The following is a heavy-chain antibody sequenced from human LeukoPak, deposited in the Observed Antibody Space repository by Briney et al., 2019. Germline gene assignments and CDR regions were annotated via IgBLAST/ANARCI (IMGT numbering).Heavy chain of an antibody. CDR1: GFTFSTYA. J-gene: IGHJ6*04. V-gene: IGHV3-48*03. Sequence: GGSLRLSCAASGFTFSTYAMSWVRQAPGKGLEWVSGISSSGSTIYYADSVKGRFTISRDNAKNSLYLQMNSLRAEDTAVYYCAELGITMIGGVWGKGTTVTISS. CDR3: AELGITMIGGV. CDR2: ISSSGSTI. D-gene: IGHD3-10*02.